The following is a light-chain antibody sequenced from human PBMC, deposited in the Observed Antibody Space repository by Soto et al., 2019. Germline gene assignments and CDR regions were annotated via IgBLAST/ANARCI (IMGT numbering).Light chain of an antibody. CDR1: QAIRTF. J-gene: IGKJ3*01. V-gene: IGKV1-27*01. CDR3: QKYSSVPV. CDR2: AAS. Sequence: DIPMTQSPASLSASVGHRVTITYRASQAIRTFVAWYQQKPGKAPRLLIYAASTLQSGVPSRFSGSGSGTDFTLTINSLQPEDVASYSCQKYSSVPVFGPGTKVEIK.